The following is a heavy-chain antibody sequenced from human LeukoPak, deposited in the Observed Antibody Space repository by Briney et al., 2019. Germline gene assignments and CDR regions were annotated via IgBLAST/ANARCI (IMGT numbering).Heavy chain of an antibody. CDR3: ARGGPRGGGTLLNYFDN. CDR2: IYSSGTS. Sequence: PSETLSLTCTVSGDSFSTYYWSWIRQPAGKGLEWIGRIYSSGTSNYNPSLMSRLSMSVDTSKNQFSLKLSSVTAADTAMYYCARGGPRGGGTLLNYFDNWGQGMLVTVSS. V-gene: IGHV4-4*07. J-gene: IGHJ4*02. CDR1: GDSFSTYY. D-gene: IGHD4-23*01.